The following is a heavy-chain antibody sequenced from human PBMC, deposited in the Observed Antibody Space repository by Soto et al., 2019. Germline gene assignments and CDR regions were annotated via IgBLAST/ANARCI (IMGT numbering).Heavy chain of an antibody. CDR2: ISAYNGDT. Sequence: QVPLVQSGAEVKKPGASVKVSCKASGYTFSSYGITWVRQAPGQGLEWLGWISAYNGDTDSAQMLQGRVTMTTDTSTSTAYMELRSLRSDDTAVYHCARGTGWRYANFDYWGQGTLVTVSS. CDR1: GYTFSSYG. CDR3: ARGTGWRYANFDY. J-gene: IGHJ4*02. V-gene: IGHV1-18*01. D-gene: IGHD3-16*01.